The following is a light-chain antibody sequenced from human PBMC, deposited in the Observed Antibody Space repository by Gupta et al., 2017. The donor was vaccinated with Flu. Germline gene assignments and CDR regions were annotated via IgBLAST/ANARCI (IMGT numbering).Light chain of an antibody. CDR2: AAS. J-gene: IGKJ1*01. Sequence: DIQMTQSPSSLSASIGDRVTITCRASQGIDAYLAWYQHRAGKVPKLLIYAASALQSGVPSRFSGSGSGTDSTPTTSSLQPEDVATYYCQKYNMAPWTFGQGTKVEIK. V-gene: IGKV1-27*01. CDR1: QGIDAY. CDR3: QKYNMAPWT.